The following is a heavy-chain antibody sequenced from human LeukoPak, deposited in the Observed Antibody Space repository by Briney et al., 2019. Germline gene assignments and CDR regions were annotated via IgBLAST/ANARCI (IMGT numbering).Heavy chain of an antibody. V-gene: IGHV3-30-3*01. D-gene: IGHD3-16*01. CDR3: AREEGGI. CDR1: GFTFSSYA. CDR2: ISYDGSNK. Sequence: GRSLRLSCAASGFTFSSYAMHWVRQAPGKGLEWVAVISYDGSNKYYADSVKGRFTISRDNSKNTLYLQMNSLRAEDTAVYYWAREEGGIWGQGTMVTVST. J-gene: IGHJ3*02.